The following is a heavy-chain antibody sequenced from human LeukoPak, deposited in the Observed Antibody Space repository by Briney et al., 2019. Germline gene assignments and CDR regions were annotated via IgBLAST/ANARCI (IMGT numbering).Heavy chain of an antibody. J-gene: IGHJ4*02. CDR1: GFSSSSYS. Sequence: GGSLRLSCAASGFSSSSYSMNWVRQAPGKGLEWVSYISGSGNAIHYTDSVKGGFTIFRDYAKNALYLQMNSLRANDTAVYLCAMDYLYAFDYWGQGTLVTVSS. D-gene: IGHD2-2*01. V-gene: IGHV3-48*01. CDR3: AMDYLYAFDY. CDR2: ISGSGNAI.